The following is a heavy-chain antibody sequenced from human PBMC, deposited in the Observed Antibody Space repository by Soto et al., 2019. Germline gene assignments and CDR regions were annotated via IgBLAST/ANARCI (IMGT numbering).Heavy chain of an antibody. J-gene: IGHJ4*02. V-gene: IGHV4-59*08. D-gene: IGHD6-19*01. CDR1: GDSISSYC. CDR2: ICQTGST. Sequence: SETLSLTCTVSGDSISSYCWSWIRQPPGRGLECIGFICQTGSTNYNPSLKSRITITVDTSRNQFSLKLSSVTAPDTAVYYCARQADTTVAGLGPISNWGQGTLVTVSS. CDR3: ARQADTTVAGLGPISN.